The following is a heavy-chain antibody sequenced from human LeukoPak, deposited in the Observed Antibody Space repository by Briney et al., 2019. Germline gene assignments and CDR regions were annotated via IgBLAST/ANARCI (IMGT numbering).Heavy chain of an antibody. V-gene: IGHV1-18*01. J-gene: IGHJ5*02. CDR2: ISAYNGNT. CDR3: AREFGGSGTYYKNWFDP. D-gene: IGHD3-10*01. CDR1: GYTFTSYD. Sequence: ASVKVSCNASGYTFTSYDINWVRQATGQGLEWMGWISAYNGNTNYAQKLQGRVTMTTDTSTSTAYMELRSLRADVTAVYYCAREFGGSGTYYKNWFDPWGQGTLVTVSS.